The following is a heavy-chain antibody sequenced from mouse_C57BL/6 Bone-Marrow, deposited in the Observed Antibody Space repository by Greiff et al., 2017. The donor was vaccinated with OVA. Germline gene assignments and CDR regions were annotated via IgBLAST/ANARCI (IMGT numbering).Heavy chain of an antibody. Sequence: VKLQESGAELARPGASVKLSCKASGYTFTSYGISWVKQRTGQGLEWIGEIYPRSGNTYYNEKFKGKATLTADKSSSTAYMELRSLTSEDSAVYFCARRGVYYDYDAYWGQGTLVTVSA. CDR3: ARRGVYYDYDAY. J-gene: IGHJ3*01. CDR2: IYPRSGNT. D-gene: IGHD2-4*01. CDR1: GYTFTSYG. V-gene: IGHV1-81*01.